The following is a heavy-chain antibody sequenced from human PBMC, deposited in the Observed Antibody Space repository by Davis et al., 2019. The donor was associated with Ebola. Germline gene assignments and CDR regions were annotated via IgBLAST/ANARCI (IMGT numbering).Heavy chain of an antibody. CDR2: IKQDGSEK. CDR1: GFTFSSYW. D-gene: IGHD2-2*01. J-gene: IGHJ6*03. Sequence: GESLKISCAASGFTFSSYWMSWVRQAPGKGLEWVANIKQDGSEKYYVDSVKGRFTISRDNAKNSLYLQMNSLRDEDTAVYYCARVFPEGIVVSCSSTSCPSYMDVWGKGTTVTVSS. CDR3: ARVFPEGIVVSCSSTSCPSYMDV. V-gene: IGHV3-7*01.